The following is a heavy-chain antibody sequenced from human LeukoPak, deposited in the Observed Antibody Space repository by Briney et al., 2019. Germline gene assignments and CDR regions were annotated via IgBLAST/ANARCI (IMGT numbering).Heavy chain of an antibody. J-gene: IGHJ4*02. Sequence: PGGSLRLSCGASGFTFGTYWMHWVRQAPGKGLEWVAGISWNSASRGSADSLEGRFTISRDNSKNSVYLQMNSLRAEDTAFYYCARGTGYIDGWYYFDYWGQGTLVTVSS. CDR3: ARGTGYIDGWYYFDY. CDR1: GFTFGTYW. V-gene: IGHV3-20*04. D-gene: IGHD6-19*01. CDR2: ISWNSASR.